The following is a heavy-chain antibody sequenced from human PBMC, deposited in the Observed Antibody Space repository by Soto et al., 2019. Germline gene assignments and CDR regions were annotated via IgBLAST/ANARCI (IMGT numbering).Heavy chain of an antibody. V-gene: IGHV4-39*01. CDR3: ARPMGDLYYGMDV. CDR2: IYYTGTT. CDR1: GGSISTSSYS. D-gene: IGHD2-21*01. Sequence: SETLSLTCTVSGGSISTSSYSWDWIRQSPGRGLDWIGTIYYTGTTYYNPSLKGRVTISVDTSKNQFSPELTSVTAADTAVYYCARPMGDLYYGMDVWGQGTSVTVSS. J-gene: IGHJ6*02.